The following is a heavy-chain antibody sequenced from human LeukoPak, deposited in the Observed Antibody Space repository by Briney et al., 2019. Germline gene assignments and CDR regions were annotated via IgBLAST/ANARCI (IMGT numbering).Heavy chain of an antibody. CDR2: ISGSGGST. Sequence: GGSLRLSCAASGFTFSSYAMRWVRQAAGKGLEWVSAISGSGGSTYYADSVKGRFTISRDNSKNTLYLQMNSLRAEDTAVYYCAKSYSGSYYDMSYWGQGTLVTVSS. V-gene: IGHV3-23*01. CDR3: AKSYSGSYYDMSY. J-gene: IGHJ4*02. D-gene: IGHD1-26*01. CDR1: GFTFSSYA.